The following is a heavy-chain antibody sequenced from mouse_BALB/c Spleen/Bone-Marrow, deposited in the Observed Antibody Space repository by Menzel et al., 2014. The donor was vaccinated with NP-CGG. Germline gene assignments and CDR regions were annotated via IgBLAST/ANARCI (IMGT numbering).Heavy chain of an antibody. CDR1: GFTFSSFG. V-gene: IGHV5-17*02. D-gene: IGHD4-1*01. CDR3: TRGGNWDDFDY. CDR2: INSGSSTI. Sequence: EVMLVESGGGLVQPGGSRKPSCAASGFTFSSFGMHWVHQAPEKGLEWVAYINSGSSTIYYADTVKGRFTISRDNPKNTLFLQVTSLRSEDTAMYYCTRGGNWDDFDYWGQGTTLAVSS. J-gene: IGHJ2*01.